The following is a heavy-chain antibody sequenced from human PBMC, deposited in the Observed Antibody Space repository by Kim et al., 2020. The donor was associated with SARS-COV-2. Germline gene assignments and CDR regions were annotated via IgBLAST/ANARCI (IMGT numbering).Heavy chain of an antibody. J-gene: IGHJ4*02. CDR2: IYYSGST. CDR3: ARGATYYYDSSGYWPFDY. V-gene: IGHV4-59*01. CDR1: GGSISSYY. Sequence: SETLSLTCTVSGGSISSYYWSWIRQPPGKGLEWIGYIYYSGSTNYNPSLKSRVTISVDTSKNQFSLKLSSVTAADTAVYYCARGATYYYDSSGYWPFDYWGQGTLVTVSS. D-gene: IGHD3-22*01.